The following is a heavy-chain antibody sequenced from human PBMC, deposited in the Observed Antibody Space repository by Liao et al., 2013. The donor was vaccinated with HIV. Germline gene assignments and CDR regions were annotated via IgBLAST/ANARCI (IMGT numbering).Heavy chain of an antibody. CDR3: AREAYYDFWSGYYGDYFYYMDV. CDR1: GGYISNYY. D-gene: IGHD3-3*01. J-gene: IGHJ6*03. Sequence: QLQLQESGPGLVKPSETLSLTCTVSGGYISNYYWSWIRQSAGTRLEWIGRVFTSGSTNYNPSLRSRVTMSVEASKNQVSLRLSSLTAADTGVYYCAREAYYDFWSGYYGDYFYYMDVWGKGTTVTVSS. CDR2: VFTSGST. V-gene: IGHV4-4*07.